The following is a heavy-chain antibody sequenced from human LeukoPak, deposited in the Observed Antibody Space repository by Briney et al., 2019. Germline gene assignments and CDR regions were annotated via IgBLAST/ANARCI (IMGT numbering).Heavy chain of an antibody. V-gene: IGHV4-34*01. CDR1: GGSFSGYY. D-gene: IGHD6-6*01. CDR2: INHSGST. CDR3: ARGGSSSRRNSYYYYYYMDV. J-gene: IGHJ6*03. Sequence: SETLSLTCAVYGGSFSGYYWSWIRQPPGKGLEWIGEINHSGSTNYNPSLKSRVTISVDTSKNQFSLKLSSVTAADTAVYYCARGGSSSRRNSYYYYYYMDVWGKGTTVTVSS.